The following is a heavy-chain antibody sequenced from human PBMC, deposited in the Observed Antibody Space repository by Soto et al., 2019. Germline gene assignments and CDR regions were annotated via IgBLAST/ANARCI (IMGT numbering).Heavy chain of an antibody. J-gene: IGHJ5*02. Sequence: QVQLQQWGAGLLKPSETLSLTCAVYGGSFSGYYWSWIRQPPGKGLEWIGEINHSGSTNYNPSLKSRVTISVDTSKTQFSLKLSSVTAADTAVYYCARFYSSSPPTGWFDPWGQGTLVTVSS. V-gene: IGHV4-34*01. D-gene: IGHD6-6*01. CDR3: ARFYSSSPPTGWFDP. CDR1: GGSFSGYY. CDR2: INHSGST.